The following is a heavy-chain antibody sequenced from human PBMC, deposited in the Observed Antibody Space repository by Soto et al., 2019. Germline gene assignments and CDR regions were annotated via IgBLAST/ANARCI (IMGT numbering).Heavy chain of an antibody. V-gene: IGHV3-48*03. J-gene: IGHJ4*02. D-gene: IGHD3-3*02. CDR3: ARDRLSMVADITYFFDY. CDR2: ISTTSGAI. CDR1: GFTFSSYE. Sequence: GGSLRLSCEGSGFTFSSYEMNWVRQAPGKGLEWISYISTTSGAIFYADSVKGRFTISRDNSKNSLYLQMNSLRAEDTAVYYCARDRLSMVADITYFFDYWGQGTPVTVSS.